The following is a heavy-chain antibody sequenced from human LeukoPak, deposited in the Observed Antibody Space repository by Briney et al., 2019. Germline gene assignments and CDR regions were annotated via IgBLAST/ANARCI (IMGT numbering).Heavy chain of an antibody. J-gene: IGHJ4*02. V-gene: IGHV1-2*02. Sequence: ASVKVSCKASGYTFSDYYIHWVRQAPGQGLERMGWINPYSGGTNYAQKFQGGVTMTRDTSIATTYMDLSSLMSDDTAVYYCARGHDNTGYNYFDYWGQGTLVTVSS. CDR3: ARGHDNTGYNYFDY. CDR2: INPYSGGT. D-gene: IGHD3-9*01. CDR1: GYTFSDYY.